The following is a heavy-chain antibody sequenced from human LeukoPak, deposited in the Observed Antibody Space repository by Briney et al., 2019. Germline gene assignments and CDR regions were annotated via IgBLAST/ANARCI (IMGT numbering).Heavy chain of an antibody. Sequence: PSETLSLTCTVSGGSISSYYWSWIRQPPGKGLEWIGYIYYSGSTNYNPSLKSRVTISVDTSKNQFSLKLSSVTAADTAVYYCARDLRYSYGYYYGMDVWGQGTTVTVSS. J-gene: IGHJ6*02. V-gene: IGHV4-59*01. CDR1: GGSISSYY. CDR2: IYYSGST. D-gene: IGHD5-18*01. CDR3: ARDLRYSYGYYYGMDV.